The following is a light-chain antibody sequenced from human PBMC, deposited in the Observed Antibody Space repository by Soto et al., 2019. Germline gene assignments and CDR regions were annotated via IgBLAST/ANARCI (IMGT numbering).Light chain of an antibody. CDR1: RSLLYSDGNTY. Sequence: DVVMTQSPLSLPVTLGQPASISCRSSRSLLYSDGNTYLNWFQQRPGQPPRRLIYKVSNRDSGVPCRFIGSGSGSDFSLQISRGEAEDVGIYSCMQGVYWPPGWAFGRGSKVEVK. J-gene: IGKJ4*02. V-gene: IGKV2-30*01. CDR2: KVS. CDR3: MQGVYWPPGWA.